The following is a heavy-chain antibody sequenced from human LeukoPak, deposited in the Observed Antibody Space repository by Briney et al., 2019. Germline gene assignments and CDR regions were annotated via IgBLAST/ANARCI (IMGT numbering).Heavy chain of an antibody. J-gene: IGHJ5*02. CDR1: GGSFSGYY. Sequence: SVTLSLTCAVYGGSFSGYYWSWIRQPPGKGLEWIGEINHSGSTDYNPSLKSRVTISVDTSKNQFSLKLSSVTAADTAVYYCARGCRWRAVAGKRDAYNWFDPWGQGTLVTVSS. V-gene: IGHV4-34*01. CDR2: INHSGST. CDR3: ARGCRWRAVAGKRDAYNWFDP. D-gene: IGHD6-19*01.